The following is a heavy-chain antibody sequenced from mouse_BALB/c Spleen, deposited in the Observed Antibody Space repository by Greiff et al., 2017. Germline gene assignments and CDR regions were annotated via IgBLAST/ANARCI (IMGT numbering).Heavy chain of an antibody. J-gene: IGHJ2*01. D-gene: IGHD5-1-1*01. CDR2: IFPGSGNT. CDR3: ARKGKYAFDY. V-gene: IGHV1-66*01. Sequence: QVQLKQSGPELVKPGASVKISCKASGYSFTSYYIHWVKQRPGQGLEWIGWIFPGSGNTKYNEKFKGKATLTADTSSSTAYMQLSSLTSEDSAVYFCARKGKYAFDYWGQGTTLTVSA. CDR1: GYSFTSYY.